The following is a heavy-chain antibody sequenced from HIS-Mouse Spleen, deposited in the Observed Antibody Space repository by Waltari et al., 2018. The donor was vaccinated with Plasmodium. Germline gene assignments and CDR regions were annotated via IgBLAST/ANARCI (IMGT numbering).Heavy chain of an antibody. CDR1: GGPISSSSYY. Sequence: QLQLQESGPGLVKPSETLSLTCTVSGGPISSSSYYWGWIRQAPGMGLEWIGSIYYSGSSYYNPSLKSRVTISVDTSKNQFSLKLSSVTAADTAVYYCARDRITGTSYFDYWGQGTLVTVSS. J-gene: IGHJ4*02. CDR3: ARDRITGTSYFDY. V-gene: IGHV4-39*07. CDR2: IYYSGSS. D-gene: IGHD1-7*01.